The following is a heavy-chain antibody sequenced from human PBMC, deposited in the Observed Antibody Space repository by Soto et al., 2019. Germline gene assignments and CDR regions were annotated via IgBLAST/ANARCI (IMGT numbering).Heavy chain of an antibody. Sequence: SETLSLTCNVSGGSISNYYWTWVRQSPEKGLEWIGYMYYNGNINYNPSLKSRVTISIDTSKNQFSLTLKSVTAADTAVYYCASGGNWFDPWGQGVLVTVT. J-gene: IGHJ5*02. CDR1: GGSISNYY. V-gene: IGHV4-59*01. CDR2: MYYNGNI. D-gene: IGHD3-16*01. CDR3: ASGGNWFDP.